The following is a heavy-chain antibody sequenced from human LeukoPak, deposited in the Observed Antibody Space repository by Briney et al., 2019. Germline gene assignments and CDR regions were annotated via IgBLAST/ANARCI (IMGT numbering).Heavy chain of an antibody. CDR1: GFTFSSYE. V-gene: IGHV3-48*03. J-gene: IGHJ3*02. CDR2: IRSSGSII. D-gene: IGHD4-23*01. Sequence: PGGSLRLSCAASGFTFSSYEMNWVRQAPGKELEWVSYIRSSGSIIFYADSVKGRFTISRDNAKNPLYLQMNSLRAEDTAVYYCARVNDYGGNDDAFDIWGQGTMVTVSS. CDR3: ARVNDYGGNDDAFDI.